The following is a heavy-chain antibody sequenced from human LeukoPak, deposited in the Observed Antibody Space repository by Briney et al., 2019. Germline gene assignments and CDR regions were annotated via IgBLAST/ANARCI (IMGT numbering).Heavy chain of an antibody. CDR1: GGTFSSYA. D-gene: IGHD6-6*01. CDR2: IIPIFGTA. CDR3: ARFGALFGSSSKYYYMDV. J-gene: IGHJ6*03. Sequence: SVKVSCKASGGTFSSYAISWVRQAPGQGLEWMGRIIPIFGTANYAQKFQGRVTITMDESTSTAYMELSSLRSEDTAVYHCARFGALFGSSSKYYYMDVWGKGTTVTVSS. V-gene: IGHV1-69*05.